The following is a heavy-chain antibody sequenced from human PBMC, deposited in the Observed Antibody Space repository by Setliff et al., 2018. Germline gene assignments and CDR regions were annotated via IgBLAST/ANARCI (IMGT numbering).Heavy chain of an antibody. CDR2: ISTYNGNT. Sequence: GASVKVSCKASGYTFISYSINWVRQAPGQGLEWMGWISTYNGNTNYAQKFQDRVTIITDESTSTAYMELSSLRTEDTAVYYCAREGVDTRSSTDYRYYMDVWGKGTTVTVSS. V-gene: IGHV1-18*01. CDR1: GYTFISYS. D-gene: IGHD5-18*01. CDR3: AREGVDTRSSTDYRYYMDV. J-gene: IGHJ6*03.